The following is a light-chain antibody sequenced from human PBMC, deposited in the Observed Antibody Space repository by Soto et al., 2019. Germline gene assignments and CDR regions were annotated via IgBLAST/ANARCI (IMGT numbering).Light chain of an antibody. CDR1: SSDVGGYNY. V-gene: IGLV2-11*01. Sequence: QSALTQPRSVSGSPGQSVTISCTGTSSDVGGYNYVSWYQQHPGKAPKLMIYDVSKRPSGVPDRFSGSKSGNTASLTISGLQAEDEAGYYCWQLIGSHQYVVFRRRAKLTVL. CDR3: WQLIGSHQYVV. CDR2: DVS. J-gene: IGLJ2*01.